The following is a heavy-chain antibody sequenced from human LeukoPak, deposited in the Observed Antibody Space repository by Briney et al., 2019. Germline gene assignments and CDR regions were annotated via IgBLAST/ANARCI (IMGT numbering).Heavy chain of an antibody. CDR2: IYYSGST. J-gene: IGHJ5*02. Sequence: SETLSLTCTVSGGSISSYYWSWLRQPPGKGLEWIGYIYYSGSTNYNPSLKSRVTISVDTSKNQFSLKLSSVTAAATAVYYCARVPDRVSNWSDPWGQGTLVTVSS. CDR3: ARVPDRVSNWSDP. V-gene: IGHV4-59*01. CDR1: GGSISSYY. D-gene: IGHD1-14*01.